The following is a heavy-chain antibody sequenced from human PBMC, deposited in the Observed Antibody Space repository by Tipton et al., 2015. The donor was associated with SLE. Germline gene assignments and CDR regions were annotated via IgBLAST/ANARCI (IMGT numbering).Heavy chain of an antibody. CDR1: GGSFSGHY. CDR3: ARGTGANFGYFDL. Sequence: GLVKPSETLSLTCAVYGGSFSGHYWNWIRQPPGKGLEWIGYIYYSGSTNYNPSLKSRVTISVDTSKNQFSLKLSSVTAADTAVYYCARGTGANFGYFDLWGRGSLFTVSS. V-gene: IGHV4-59*11. J-gene: IGHJ2*01. D-gene: IGHD3/OR15-3a*01. CDR2: IYYSGST.